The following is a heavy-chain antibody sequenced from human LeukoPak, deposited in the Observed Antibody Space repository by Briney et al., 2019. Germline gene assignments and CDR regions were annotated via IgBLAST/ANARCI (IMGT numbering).Heavy chain of an antibody. CDR3: AGSPYYYGSGSYYGD. CDR2: ISGSGGST. CDR1: GFTFSSYA. J-gene: IGHJ4*02. Sequence: PGGSLRLSCAASGFTFSSYAMSWVRQAPGKGLEWVSAISGSGGSTYYADSVKGWFTISRDNSKNTLYLQMNSLRAEDTAVYYCAGSPYYYGSGSYYGDWGQGTLVTVSS. V-gene: IGHV3-23*01. D-gene: IGHD3-10*01.